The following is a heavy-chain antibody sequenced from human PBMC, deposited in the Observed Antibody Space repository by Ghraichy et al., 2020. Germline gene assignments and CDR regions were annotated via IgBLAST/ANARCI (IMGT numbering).Heavy chain of an antibody. CDR1: GFTFRTYG. CDR2: IWTDGTNK. V-gene: IGHV3-30*02. D-gene: IGHD6-19*01. J-gene: IGHJ4*02. Sequence: LSLTCAASGFTFRTYGMHWVRQAPGKGLEWVAFIWTDGTNKYYADSVKGRFTISRDNSKNTLYLQMNSLRVEDTAVYYCAKGDSSAPDGGFWGQGTLVTVSS. CDR3: AKGDSSAPDGGF.